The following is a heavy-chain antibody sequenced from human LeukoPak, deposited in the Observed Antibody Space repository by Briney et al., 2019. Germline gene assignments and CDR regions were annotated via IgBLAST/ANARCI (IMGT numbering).Heavy chain of an antibody. CDR1: GGSISSGGYY. CDR3: ARTGIVVVPAAQTSYFDY. J-gene: IGHJ4*02. D-gene: IGHD2-2*01. Sequence: PSQTLSLTCNVSGGSISSGGYYWSWIRQHPGKGLEWIGYIYYSGSTYYNPSLKSRVTISVDTSKNQFSLKLSSVTAADTAVYYCARTGIVVVPAAQTSYFDYWGQGTLVTVSS. CDR2: IYYSGST. V-gene: IGHV4-31*03.